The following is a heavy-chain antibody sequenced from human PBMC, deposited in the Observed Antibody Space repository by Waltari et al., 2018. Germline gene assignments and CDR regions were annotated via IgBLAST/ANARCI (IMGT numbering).Heavy chain of an antibody. V-gene: IGHV4-61*01. D-gene: IGHD2-15*01. Sequence: QVQLQESGPGLVKPSETLSLTCTVSGGSVSSGSYYWSWIRQPPGKGLEWIGYIYYSGSTNYNPSLKRRVTISVDTSKNQFSLKLSSVTAADTAVYYCARVGCSGGSCYLPYYYYGMDVWGQGTTVTVSS. J-gene: IGHJ6*02. CDR2: IYYSGST. CDR3: ARVGCSGGSCYLPYYYYGMDV. CDR1: GGSVSSGSYY.